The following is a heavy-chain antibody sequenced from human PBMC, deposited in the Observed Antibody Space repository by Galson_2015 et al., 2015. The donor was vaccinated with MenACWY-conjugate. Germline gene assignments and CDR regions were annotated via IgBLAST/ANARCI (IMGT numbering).Heavy chain of an antibody. D-gene: IGHD3-22*01. J-gene: IGHJ4*02. V-gene: IGHV5-51*01. CDR1: GYSFTSYW. CDR2: IYPGDSDT. Sequence: QSGAEVKKPGESLTISCKGSGYSFTSYWIGWVRQMPGKGLEWMGIIYPGDSDTRYSPSFQGQVTISADKSISTAYLQWSSLKASDTAMYYYARLPTYDSSPGSPVNWGQGTLVTVSS. CDR3: ARLPTYDSSPGSPVN.